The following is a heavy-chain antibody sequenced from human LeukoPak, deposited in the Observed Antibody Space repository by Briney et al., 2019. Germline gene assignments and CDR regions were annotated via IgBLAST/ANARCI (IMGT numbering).Heavy chain of an antibody. CDR2: ISSSSSTI. Sequence: PGGSLRLSCAASGFTFSSYSMNWVRQAPGKGLEWVSYISSSSSTIYYADSVKGRFTISRDNAKNSLYLKMNSLRAEETAVYYCARERDSSSSWYSPNWFDPWGQGTLVTVSS. CDR3: ARERDSSSSWYSPNWFDP. D-gene: IGHD6-13*01. CDR1: GFTFSSYS. J-gene: IGHJ5*02. V-gene: IGHV3-48*01.